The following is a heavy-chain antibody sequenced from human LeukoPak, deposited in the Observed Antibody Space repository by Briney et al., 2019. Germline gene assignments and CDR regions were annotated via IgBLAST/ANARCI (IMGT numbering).Heavy chain of an antibody. Sequence: GGSLRLSCAASGLTFSSYEMNWVRQAPGKGVESVSYISSGGSSLYYADSVKGRFPISRDNAKKSLYLQMHSLRAEGTAIYYCARDSHKFDSSGYYPDAFDIWGQGTMVTVSS. V-gene: IGHV3-48*03. D-gene: IGHD3-22*01. J-gene: IGHJ3*02. CDR3: ARDSHKFDSSGYYPDAFDI. CDR1: GLTFSSYE. CDR2: ISSGGSSL.